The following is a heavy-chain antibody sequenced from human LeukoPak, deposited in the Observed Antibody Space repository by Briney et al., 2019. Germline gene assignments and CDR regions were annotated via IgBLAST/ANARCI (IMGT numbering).Heavy chain of an antibody. Sequence: PGGSLRLSCAASGFTFDDYGMHWVRQAPGKGLEWVSGISWTGDNVDYADSVRGRLTISRDNAKSSLYLQMDSLRAEDTALYYCAKRISKYGYGGAGFDYWGRGTLVTVSS. J-gene: IGHJ4*02. D-gene: IGHD5-12*01. V-gene: IGHV3-9*01. CDR3: AKRISKYGYGGAGFDY. CDR2: ISWTGDNV. CDR1: GFTFDDYG.